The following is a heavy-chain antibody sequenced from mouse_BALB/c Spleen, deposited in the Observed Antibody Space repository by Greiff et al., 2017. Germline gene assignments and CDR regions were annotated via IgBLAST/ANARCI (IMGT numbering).Heavy chain of an antibody. Sequence: QVQLKQPGAELVRPGASVKLSCKASGYTFTSYWINWVKQRPGQGLEWIGNIYPSDSYTNYNQKFKDKATLTVDKSSSTAYMQLSSPTSEDSAVYYCTRSYGNAWFAYWGQGTLVTVSA. D-gene: IGHD2-1*01. V-gene: IGHV1-69*02. CDR2: IYPSDSYT. CDR1: GYTFTSYW. CDR3: TRSYGNAWFAY. J-gene: IGHJ3*01.